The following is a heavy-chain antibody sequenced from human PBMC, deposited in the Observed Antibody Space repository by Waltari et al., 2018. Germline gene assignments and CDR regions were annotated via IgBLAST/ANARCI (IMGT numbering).Heavy chain of an antibody. V-gene: IGHV3-33*01. CDR3: ARGQPVGVKGTFDY. D-gene: IGHD1-26*01. CDR2: IWYDGSNK. CDR1: GFTFSSYG. Sequence: QVQLVESGGGVVQPGRSLRLSCAASGFTFSSYGMPWVRQAPGKGLEWVAVIWYDGSNKYYADSVKGRFTISRDNSKNTLYLQMNSLRAEDTAVYYCARGQPVGVKGTFDYWGQGTLVTVSS. J-gene: IGHJ4*02.